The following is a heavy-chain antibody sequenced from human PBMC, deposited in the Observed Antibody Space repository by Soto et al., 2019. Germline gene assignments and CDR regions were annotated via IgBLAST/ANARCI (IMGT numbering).Heavy chain of an antibody. CDR1: GFTFSSYW. D-gene: IGHD3-16*01. Sequence: GSLRLSCAASGFTFSSYWMHWVRQAPGKGLVWVSHISTDGSTTTYADSVKGRFTISRDDAKNTLFLQMNSLRAEDTAMYYCARGGVRPVDYWGQGTLVTVSS. V-gene: IGHV3-74*01. J-gene: IGHJ4*02. CDR2: ISTDGSTT. CDR3: ARGGVRPVDY.